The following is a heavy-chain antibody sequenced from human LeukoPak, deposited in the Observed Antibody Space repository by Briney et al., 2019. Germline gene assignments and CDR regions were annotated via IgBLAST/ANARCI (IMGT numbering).Heavy chain of an antibody. D-gene: IGHD1-26*01. V-gene: IGHV3-7*01. Sequence: PGGSLRLSCAASGFTISSYWMIWVRQAPGKGLEWVANIRQDGSEKYYVASVRGRFTISRDNAKNSLYLQMNSLRGEDTAVYYCARRGYHDYSGFDYWGQGTLVTVSS. CDR2: IRQDGSEK. CDR1: GFTISSYW. J-gene: IGHJ4*02. CDR3: ARRGYHDYSGFDY.